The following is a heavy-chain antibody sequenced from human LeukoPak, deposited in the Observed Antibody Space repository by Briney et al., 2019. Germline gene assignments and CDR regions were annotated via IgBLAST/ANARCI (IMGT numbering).Heavy chain of an antibody. Sequence: SETLSLTCAVYGGSFSGYYWSWIRQPPGKGLEWIGEINHSGSTNYNPSLKSRVTISVDKSKNQFSLKLSSVNAADTAVYYYARVPNQYYDYVWGSYREYYFDYWGQGTLVTVSS. D-gene: IGHD3-16*02. J-gene: IGHJ4*02. CDR3: ARVPNQYYDYVWGSYREYYFDY. CDR2: INHSGST. V-gene: IGHV4-34*01. CDR1: GGSFSGYY.